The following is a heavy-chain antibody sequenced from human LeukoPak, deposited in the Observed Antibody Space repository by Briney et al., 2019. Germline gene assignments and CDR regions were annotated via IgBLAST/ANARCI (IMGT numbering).Heavy chain of an antibody. D-gene: IGHD6-13*01. V-gene: IGHV1-2*02. CDR3: AGNPYSSSWLY. CDR1: GYTFTDYY. Sequence: ASVKVSCKASGYTFTDYYIHWVRQAPGQGLEWMGWINPNSGGTNYAQNFQGRVTMTRDTPISTAYMELSRLRSEDTAVYYCAGNPYSSSWLYWGQGTLVTVSS. J-gene: IGHJ4*02. CDR2: INPNSGGT.